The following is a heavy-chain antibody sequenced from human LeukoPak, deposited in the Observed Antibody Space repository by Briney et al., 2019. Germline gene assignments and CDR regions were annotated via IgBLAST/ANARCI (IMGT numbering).Heavy chain of an antibody. CDR2: IYYSGST. CDR1: GGSISSYY. V-gene: IGHV4-59*01. CDR3: ASGECSGGSCYALAGY. Sequence: SETLSLTCTVSGGSISSYYWSWIRQPPGKGLEWIGYIYYSGSTNYNPSLKSRVTISVDTSRNQFSLKLSSVTAADTAVYYCASGECSGGSCYALAGYWGQGTMVTVSS. J-gene: IGHJ3*01. D-gene: IGHD2-15*01.